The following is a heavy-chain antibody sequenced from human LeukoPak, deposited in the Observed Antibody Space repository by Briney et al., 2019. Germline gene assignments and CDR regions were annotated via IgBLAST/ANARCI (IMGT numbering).Heavy chain of an antibody. CDR3: AKVQLGIGVDY. CDR2: ISLDGSSK. Sequence: GGSLRLSCAASGFTFSNYGMQWVRQAPGKGLEWVALISLDGSSKYYADSVKGRFTISRDNSKNTLYPQMNSLRAEDTAVYYCAKVQLGIGVDYWGQGTLVTVSS. D-gene: IGHD7-27*01. J-gene: IGHJ4*02. CDR1: GFTFSNYG. V-gene: IGHV3-30*18.